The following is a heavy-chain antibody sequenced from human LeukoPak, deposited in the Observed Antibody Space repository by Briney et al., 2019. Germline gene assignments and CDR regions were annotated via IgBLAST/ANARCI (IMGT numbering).Heavy chain of an antibody. CDR3: ARDKIYRGSGSCLDY. J-gene: IGHJ4*02. Sequence: PGRSLRLSCAASGLTFTGYAMHWVRQAPGKGLEWTAVISHDGTKKDYADSVKGRFTISRDSSNNALYLQMDSLRAEDAAVYYCARDKIYRGSGSCLDYWGQGTLVTVSS. D-gene: IGHD3-10*01. CDR1: GLTFTGYA. CDR2: ISHDGTKK. V-gene: IGHV3-30-3*01.